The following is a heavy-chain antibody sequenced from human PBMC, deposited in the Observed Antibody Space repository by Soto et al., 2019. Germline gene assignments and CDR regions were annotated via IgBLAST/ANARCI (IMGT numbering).Heavy chain of an antibody. CDR2: INPSGGST. J-gene: IGHJ4*02. Sequence: ASVKVSCKASGYTFTNYYIHWVRQAPGQGLEWMGIINPSGGSTSYEQKFQGRVIMARDTSTSTFYMELNSLRAEDTAIYYCARGSAFIGLDYWGQGTPVTVSS. CDR3: ARGSAFIGLDY. D-gene: IGHD1-26*01. CDR1: GYTFTNYY. V-gene: IGHV1-46*01.